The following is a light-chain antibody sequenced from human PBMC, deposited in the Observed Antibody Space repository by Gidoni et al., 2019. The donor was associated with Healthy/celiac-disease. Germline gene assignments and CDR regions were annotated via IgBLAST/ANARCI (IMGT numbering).Light chain of an antibody. Sequence: EIVLTQSPATLSLSPGERATLPCRASQSVSSYLAWYQQKPGQAPRLLIYDASNRATGIPARFSGSGSGTDFTLTISSLEPEDFAVYYCQQRSNWTFGQGTKVEIK. J-gene: IGKJ1*01. CDR1: QSVSSY. CDR2: DAS. CDR3: QQRSNWT. V-gene: IGKV3-11*01.